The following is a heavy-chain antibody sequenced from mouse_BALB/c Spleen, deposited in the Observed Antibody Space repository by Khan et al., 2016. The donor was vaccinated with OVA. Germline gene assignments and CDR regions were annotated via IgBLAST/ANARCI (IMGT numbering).Heavy chain of an antibody. D-gene: IGHD1-2*01. CDR3: ASAGYGSFAY. J-gene: IGHJ3*01. CDR2: IFPNNGGA. CDR1: GYTFADYN. V-gene: IGHV1S29*02. Sequence: VQLQQPGPELVKPGASVKISCKASGYTFADYNMDWVKQSLGKSLEWIGYIFPNNGGAGYNQKFKTKATLTVDISSNTAYMELRSLTSVYSAVYFCASAGYGSFAYWGQGTLVTVSA.